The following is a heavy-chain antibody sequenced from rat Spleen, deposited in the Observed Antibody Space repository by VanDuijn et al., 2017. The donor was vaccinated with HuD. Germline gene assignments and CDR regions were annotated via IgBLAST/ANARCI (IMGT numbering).Heavy chain of an antibody. J-gene: IGHJ2*01. CDR1: GHSITNGYR. CDR2: INIAGNT. Sequence: EVQLQESGPGLVKPSQSLSLTCSVTGHSITNGYRWNWIRKFPGNKLEWMGYINIAGNTLYNPSLKSRISITRDTSKNQFFLRVNSVTSDDTATYYCDASYDGTYFYFHYWGQGVMVTASS. V-gene: IGHV3-3*01. CDR3: DASYDGTYFYFHY. D-gene: IGHD1-12*02.